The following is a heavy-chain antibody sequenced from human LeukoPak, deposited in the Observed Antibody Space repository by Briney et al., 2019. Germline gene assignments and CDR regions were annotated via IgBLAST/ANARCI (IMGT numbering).Heavy chain of an antibody. D-gene: IGHD5-18*01. V-gene: IGHV3-66*01. CDR2: IDSTGST. CDR3: ARRERLGYSYGRGTLDI. J-gene: IGHJ3*02. CDR1: GILVSSNY. Sequence: GGSLRLSCVASGILVSSNYMSWVRQAPGKGLEWVSFIDSTGSTYYADSVKGRFTISRDNSRNTLYRQMNSLRVEDTAVYYCARRERLGYSYGRGTLDIWGQGTMVTVSS.